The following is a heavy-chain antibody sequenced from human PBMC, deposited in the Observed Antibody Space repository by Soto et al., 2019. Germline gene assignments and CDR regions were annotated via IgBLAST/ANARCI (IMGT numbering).Heavy chain of an antibody. J-gene: IGHJ6*02. Sequence: KTSETLSLTCAVYGGSSSGYYWSWIRQPPGKGLEWIGEINHSGSTNYNPSLKSRVTISVDTSKNQFSLKLSSVTAADTAVYYCARGHVTDTILGARNYYYGMDVWGQGTTVTASS. CDR3: ARGHVTDTILGARNYYYGMDV. CDR1: GGSSSGYY. V-gene: IGHV4-34*01. CDR2: INHSGST. D-gene: IGHD2-21*02.